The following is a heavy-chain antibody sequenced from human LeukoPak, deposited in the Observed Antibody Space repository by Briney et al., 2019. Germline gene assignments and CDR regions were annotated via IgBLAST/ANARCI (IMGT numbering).Heavy chain of an antibody. D-gene: IGHD3-10*01. Sequence: GGSLRLSCAASGFTFSSYWTHWVRQAPGKGLVWVSRINGDGSSTSYADSVKGRFTISRDNAKNTLYLQMNSLRAEDTAVYYCAREPYNSGSSWGQGTLVTVSS. CDR1: GFTFSSYW. J-gene: IGHJ5*02. CDR2: INGDGSST. V-gene: IGHV3-74*01. CDR3: AREPYNSGSS.